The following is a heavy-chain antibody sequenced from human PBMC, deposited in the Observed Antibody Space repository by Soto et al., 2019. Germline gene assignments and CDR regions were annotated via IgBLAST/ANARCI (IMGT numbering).Heavy chain of an antibody. CDR2: IYYSGST. V-gene: IGHV4-39*01. J-gene: IGHJ6*02. CDR1: GCSISISNYY. CDR3: ARGLWEREGYVMDV. Sequence: PSETLSLTCTVSGCSISISNYYWGWSRQPPEKGLEWIGNIYYSGSTYYNPSLKSRVTISVDTSKNQFSLKLSSVTAADTAVYYCARGLWEREGYVMDVWGQGTTVTVSS. D-gene: IGHD1-26*01.